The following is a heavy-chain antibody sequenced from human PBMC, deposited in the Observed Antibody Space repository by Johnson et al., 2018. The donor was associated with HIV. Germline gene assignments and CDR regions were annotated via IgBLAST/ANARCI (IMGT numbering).Heavy chain of an antibody. CDR3: ARDRLAAADPDAFDI. CDR1: GFTFSSYW. Sequence: VQLVESGGGLVQPGGSLRLPCATSGFTFSSYWMSWVRQAPGKGLEWVANIKQDGSEKYYVDSVKGRFTISRDNAKNSLYLQMNSLRAEDTAVYYCARDRLAAADPDAFDIWGQGTMVTVSS. CDR2: IKQDGSEK. J-gene: IGHJ3*02. D-gene: IGHD6-13*01. V-gene: IGHV3-7*05.